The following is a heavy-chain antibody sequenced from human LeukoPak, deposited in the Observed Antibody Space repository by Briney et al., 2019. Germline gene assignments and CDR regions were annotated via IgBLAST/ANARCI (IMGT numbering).Heavy chain of an antibody. CDR3: ARVTQTDYDFDY. Sequence: ASVKVSCKASGYTFTSYGITWVRQAPGQGLEWMGWISAYNGNTNYAQKLQGRVTMTTDTSTSTAYMELRSLRSDDTAVYYCARVTQTDYDFDYWGQGTLVTVSS. D-gene: IGHD4-17*01. J-gene: IGHJ4*02. V-gene: IGHV1-18*01. CDR2: ISAYNGNT. CDR1: GYTFTSYG.